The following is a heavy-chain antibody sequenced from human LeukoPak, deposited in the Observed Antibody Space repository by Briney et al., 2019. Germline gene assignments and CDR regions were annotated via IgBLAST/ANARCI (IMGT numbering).Heavy chain of an antibody. CDR2: IGTAGDT. V-gene: IGHV3-13*01. D-gene: IGHD6-19*01. J-gene: IGHJ4*02. CDR1: GFTFSSYD. CDR3: ARVVAVAGHYYFDY. Sequence: PGGSLRLSCAASGFTFSSYDMHWVRQATGKGLEWVSAIGTAGDTYYPGSVKGRFTISRENAKNSLYLQMNSLRAGDTAVYYCARVVAVAGHYYFDYWGQGTLVTVSS.